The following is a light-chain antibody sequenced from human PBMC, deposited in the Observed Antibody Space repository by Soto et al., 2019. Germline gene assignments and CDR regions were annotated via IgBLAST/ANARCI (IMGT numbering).Light chain of an antibody. J-gene: IGKJ4*01. CDR2: GAS. Sequence: EIVLTQSPGTLSLSPGERATLSCRASQSVSSSFLAWYQQKPGQAPRLLIYGASSRATGSPDRFSGSGSGTDFTLTISRLEPADVAVYYCQQYGSSPLTFGGGTKVEIK. V-gene: IGKV3-20*01. CDR1: QSVSSSF. CDR3: QQYGSSPLT.